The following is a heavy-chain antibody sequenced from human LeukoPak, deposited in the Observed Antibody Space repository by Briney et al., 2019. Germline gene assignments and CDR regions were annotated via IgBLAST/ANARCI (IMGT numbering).Heavy chain of an antibody. V-gene: IGHV3-66*01. Sequence: QSGGSLRLSCAASGFSVSSNYMNWVRQAPGKGLEWVSAIYTGGTTYYADSVKGRFTISRDNSKNTLYLQMNSLRAEDSAVYFCARDKLGSGYSRDFDYWGQGTLVTVSS. D-gene: IGHD6-19*01. CDR2: IYTGGTT. CDR1: GFSVSSNY. J-gene: IGHJ4*02. CDR3: ARDKLGSGYSRDFDY.